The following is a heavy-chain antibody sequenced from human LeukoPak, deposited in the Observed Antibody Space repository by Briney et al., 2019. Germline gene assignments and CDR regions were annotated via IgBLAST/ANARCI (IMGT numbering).Heavy chain of an antibody. D-gene: IGHD6-13*01. CDR3: AHRSQPGYSSSFDY. V-gene: IGHV2-5*02. CDR1: GFSLSTSGVG. CDR2: IYWDDDK. Sequence: GPTLVNPTQTLTLACTFSGFSLSTSGVGVGWIRQPPGKALEWLALIYWDDDKRYSPSLKSRLTITKDTSKNQVVLTMTNMDPVDTATYYCAHRSQPGYSSSFDYWGQGTLVTVSS. J-gene: IGHJ4*02.